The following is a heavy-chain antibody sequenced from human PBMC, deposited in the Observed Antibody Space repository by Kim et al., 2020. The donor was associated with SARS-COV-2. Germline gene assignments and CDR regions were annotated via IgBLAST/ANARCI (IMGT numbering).Heavy chain of an antibody. Sequence: GGSLRLSCAASGFTVSSNYMSWVRQAPGKGLEWVSVIYSGGSTYYADSVKGRFTISRDNSKNTLYLQMNSLRAEDTAVYYCARDEGSSGYSLQHWGQGTLVTVSS. D-gene: IGHD3-22*01. CDR3: ARDEGSSGYSLQH. V-gene: IGHV3-53*01. CDR2: IYSGGST. CDR1: GFTVSSNY. J-gene: IGHJ1*01.